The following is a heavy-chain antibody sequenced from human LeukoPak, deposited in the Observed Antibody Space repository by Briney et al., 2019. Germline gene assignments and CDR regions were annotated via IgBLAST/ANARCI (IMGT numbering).Heavy chain of an antibody. V-gene: IGHV1-69*05. CDR2: IIPIFGTA. Sequence: SVKVSCKASGGTFSSYAISWVRQAPGQGLEWMGGIIPIFGTANYAQKFQGRVTITTDESTSTAYMELSSLRSEDTAVYYCARGSYYAGGIDYWGQGTLVTVSS. D-gene: IGHD1-26*01. J-gene: IGHJ4*02. CDR1: GGTFSSYA. CDR3: ARGSYYAGGIDY.